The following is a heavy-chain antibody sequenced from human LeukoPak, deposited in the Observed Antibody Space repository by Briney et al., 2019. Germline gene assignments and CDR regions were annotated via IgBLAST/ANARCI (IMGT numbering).Heavy chain of an antibody. CDR1: GLPLSSYA. Sequence: GGSLRLSCEASGLPLSSYALNSVRQAPGKGLEWVSTISGSGGSTYYADSVKGRFTISRDKSKNTVYLQMNSLRAEDTAVYYCAKERGYGYNHIDYWGQGTLVTVSS. CDR3: AKERGYGYNHIDY. J-gene: IGHJ4*02. CDR2: ISGSGGST. V-gene: IGHV3-23*01. D-gene: IGHD5-24*01.